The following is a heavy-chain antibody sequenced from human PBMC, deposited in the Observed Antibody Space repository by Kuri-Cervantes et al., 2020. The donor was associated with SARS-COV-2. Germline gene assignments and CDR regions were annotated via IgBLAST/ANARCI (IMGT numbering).Heavy chain of an antibody. J-gene: IGHJ6*02. D-gene: IGHD1-14*01. CDR2: IYTSGST. Sequence: GSLRLSCTVSGGSISSYYWSWIRQPAGKGLEWIGRIYTSGSTNYNPSLKSRVTISVDTPKNQFSLRLTSVTAADTAVYYCARQSKRYLYLDYGMDVWGQGTTVTVSS. CDR1: GGSISSYY. CDR3: ARQSKRYLYLDYGMDV. V-gene: IGHV4-4*07.